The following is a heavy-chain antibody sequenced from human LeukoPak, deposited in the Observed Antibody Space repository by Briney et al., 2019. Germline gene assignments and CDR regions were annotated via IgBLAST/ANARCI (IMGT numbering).Heavy chain of an antibody. V-gene: IGHV3-23*01. Sequence: GGSLRLSCAASGFTFSSYAMSWVRQAPGKGLEWVSAISGSGGSTYYADSVKGRFTIFRDNSRNTLYLQMNSLRAEDTAVYYCAKTNGGWYDFDYWGQGTLVTVSS. CDR3: AKTNGGWYDFDY. CDR2: ISGSGGST. D-gene: IGHD6-19*01. CDR1: GFTFSSYA. J-gene: IGHJ4*02.